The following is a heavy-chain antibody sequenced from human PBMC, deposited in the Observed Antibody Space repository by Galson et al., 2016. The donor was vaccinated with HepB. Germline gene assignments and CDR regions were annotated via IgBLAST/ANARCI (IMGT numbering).Heavy chain of an antibody. CDR3: ARGRRRDFYDYDY. CDR2: SNPSNGAA. CDR1: GFTFTSHF. V-gene: IGHV1-46*01. Sequence: SVKVSCKASGFTFTSHFIHWVRQAPGQGLEWMGRSNPSNGAATYAQKFQGRVTMTRDMSTSTLYMEMSSLRSEDTAVFYCARGRRRDFYDYDYWGQGTLVTVSP. J-gene: IGHJ4*02. D-gene: IGHD5-24*01.